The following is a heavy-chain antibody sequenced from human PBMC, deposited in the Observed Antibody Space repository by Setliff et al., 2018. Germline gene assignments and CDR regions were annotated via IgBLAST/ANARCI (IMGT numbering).Heavy chain of an antibody. V-gene: IGHV4-39*01. J-gene: IGHJ4*02. CDR3: ARTGTYRYFDY. CDR1: GASITSGTYY. D-gene: IGHD1-1*01. CDR2: IHYSGTT. Sequence: SETLSLTCTVSGASITSGTYYWGWIRQPPGKGLEWIGRIHYSGTTYSNASLASRLTISVDTAKNQFSLKLTSVTAADTAVYYCARTGTYRYFDYWGQGTRVTVSS.